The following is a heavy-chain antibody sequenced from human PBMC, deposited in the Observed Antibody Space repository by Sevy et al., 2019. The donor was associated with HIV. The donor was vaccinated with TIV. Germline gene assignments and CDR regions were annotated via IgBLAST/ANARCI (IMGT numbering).Heavy chain of an antibody. V-gene: IGHV3-23*01. J-gene: IGHJ3*02. D-gene: IGHD3-3*02. CDR1: EFTFSSHA. Sequence: GGSLRLSCTASEFTFSSHAVSWVRQAPGKGLEWVSAISGNGENTHYADSVRGRFTISRDNFKNTLYLQMNSLRAEDTALYYCARDGRGISAIDIWGQGTMVTVSS. CDR3: ARDGRGISAIDI. CDR2: ISGNGENT.